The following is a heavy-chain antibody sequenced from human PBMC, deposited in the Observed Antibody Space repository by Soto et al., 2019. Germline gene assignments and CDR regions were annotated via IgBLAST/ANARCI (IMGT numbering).Heavy chain of an antibody. CDR1: GFTFSNYA. D-gene: IGHD1-26*01. J-gene: IGHJ4*02. CDR3: AKRELDLPFRTNFDY. CDR2: IGRDGAAT. Sequence: GGSLRLSCAASGFTFSNYAMTWVRQAPGKGLEWVSVIGRDGAATFHADSVKGRFTISRDNSKNTLFLQMNSLRAEDTAVYYCAKRELDLPFRTNFDYWGQGALVTVSS. V-gene: IGHV3-23*01.